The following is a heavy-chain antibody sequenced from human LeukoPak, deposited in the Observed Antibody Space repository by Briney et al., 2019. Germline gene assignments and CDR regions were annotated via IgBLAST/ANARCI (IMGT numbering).Heavy chain of an antibody. CDR1: GFTVSSNY. J-gene: IGHJ4*02. Sequence: PGGSLRLSCAASGFTVSSNYMSSLRQAPGKRLEWVSVIYSGGSTYYADSVKGRFTISRDNSKNTLYLQMNSLRAEDTAVYYCAREAHSSSWFDYWGQGTLVTVSS. CDR2: IYSGGST. CDR3: AREAHSSSWFDY. D-gene: IGHD6-13*01. V-gene: IGHV3-66*01.